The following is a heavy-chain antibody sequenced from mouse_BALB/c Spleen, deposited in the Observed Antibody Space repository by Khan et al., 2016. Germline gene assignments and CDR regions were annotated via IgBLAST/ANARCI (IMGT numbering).Heavy chain of an antibody. CDR3: ASSTQSLYAMDY. Sequence: MQLEESGPELMKPGASVKISCKASGYSFTSYYMHWVKQSHGKSLEWIGYIDPFNGGTSYNQKFKGKATLTVDKSSSTASMHLSSLTSEDAAVYYCASSTQSLYAMDYWGQGTSVTVSS. CDR2: IDPFNGGT. D-gene: IGHD1-1*01. V-gene: IGHV1S135*01. J-gene: IGHJ4*01. CDR1: GYSFTSYY.